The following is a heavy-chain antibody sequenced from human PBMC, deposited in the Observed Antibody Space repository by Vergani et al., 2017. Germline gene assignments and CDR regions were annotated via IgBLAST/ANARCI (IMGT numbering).Heavy chain of an antibody. CDR2: MSYDGSNK. Sequence: QVQLVESGGGVVQPGRSLRLSCAASGFTFSSYGMHWVRQAPGRGLEWVAVMSYDGSNKYYEDSVKGRFTISRDNSKNTLYLQMNSLRAEDTAVYYCAKDVVLRYFDWLFQEEYYFDYWGQGTLVTVSS. V-gene: IGHV3-30*18. D-gene: IGHD3-9*01. J-gene: IGHJ4*02. CDR1: GFTFSSYG. CDR3: AKDVVLRYFDWLFQEEYYFDY.